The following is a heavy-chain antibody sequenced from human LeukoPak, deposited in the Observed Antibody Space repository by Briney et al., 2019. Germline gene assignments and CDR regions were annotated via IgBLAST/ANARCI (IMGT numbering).Heavy chain of an antibody. CDR3: ARDLTLPLSGSGSYRDY. CDR2: IYSGGST. CDR1: GFSFSTST. D-gene: IGHD3-10*01. V-gene: IGHV3-66*01. Sequence: GGCLRLSCAASGFSFSTSTMNWVRQAPGKGLGWVSVIYSGGSTYYADSVKGRFTISRDNSKNTLYPQMDSLRAEDTAVYYCARDLTLPLSGSGSYRDYWGQGTLVTVSS. J-gene: IGHJ4*02.